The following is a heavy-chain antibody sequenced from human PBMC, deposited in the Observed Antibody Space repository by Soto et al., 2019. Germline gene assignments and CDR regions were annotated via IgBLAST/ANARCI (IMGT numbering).Heavy chain of an antibody. V-gene: IGHV5-51*01. Sequence: PGESLKISCKCSGYSFTIYWIVWVLQMPGKGLEWMGIIYPGDSDTRYSPSFQGQVTISADKSISTAYLQWSSLKASDTAMYYCARKSSGSYPPFFDYWGQGTLVTVSS. CDR3: ARKSSGSYPPFFDY. D-gene: IGHD3-10*01. CDR2: IYPGDSDT. J-gene: IGHJ4*02. CDR1: GYSFTIYW.